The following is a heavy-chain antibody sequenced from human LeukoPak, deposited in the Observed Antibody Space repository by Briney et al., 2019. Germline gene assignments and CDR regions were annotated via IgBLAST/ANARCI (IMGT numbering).Heavy chain of an antibody. J-gene: IGHJ4*02. D-gene: IGHD5-18*01. CDR2: IHHTGNT. CDR3: ARDGGTDMAFYYDY. CDR1: GGSIRNYY. Sequence: SETLSLTYTVSGGSIRNYYWSWIRRAPGKGLEWIGFIHHTGNTNYNPSLKSRVSISVDRSKNQFSLKLSSVSAADTAVYYCARDGGTDMAFYYDYWGQGTLVTVSS. V-gene: IGHV4-59*01.